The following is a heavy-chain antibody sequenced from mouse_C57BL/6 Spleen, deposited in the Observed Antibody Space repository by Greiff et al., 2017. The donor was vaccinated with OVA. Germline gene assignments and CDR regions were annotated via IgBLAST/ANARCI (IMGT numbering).Heavy chain of an antibody. Sequence: QVQLQQPGAELVKPGASVKLSCKASGYTFTSYWMHWVKQRPGQGLEWIGMIHPNSGSTNYNEKFKSKATLTVDKSSSTAYMQLSSLTSEDSAVYYGARRNYGNYEFAYWGQGTLVTVSA. CDR3: ARRNYGNYEFAY. CDR1: GYTFTSYW. D-gene: IGHD2-1*01. J-gene: IGHJ3*01. V-gene: IGHV1-64*01. CDR2: IHPNSGST.